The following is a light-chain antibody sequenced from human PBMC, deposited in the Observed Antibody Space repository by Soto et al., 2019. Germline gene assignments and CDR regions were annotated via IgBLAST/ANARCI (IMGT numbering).Light chain of an antibody. J-gene: IGKJ1*01. CDR1: QGIGHD. CDR3: LQDHAYPWT. V-gene: IGKV1-17*01. Sequence: DIQMTQSPSSLSASVGARVTITCRASQGIGHDLDWYQQRPGKAPERLIYDTFTLASGVPSRFSGSGSGTEFTLTIASLQPEDIETYYCLQDHAYPWTFGQGTTVALK. CDR2: DTF.